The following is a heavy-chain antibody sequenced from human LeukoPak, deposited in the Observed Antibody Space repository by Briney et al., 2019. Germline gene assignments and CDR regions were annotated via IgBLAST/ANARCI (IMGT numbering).Heavy chain of an antibody. J-gene: IGHJ4*02. CDR1: GYTFTSYG. D-gene: IGHD3-22*01. CDR3: ARMVYYYESSGYYPDY. V-gene: IGHV1-18*01. CDR2: ISAYNGNT. Sequence: VASVKVSCKASGYTFTSYGISWVRQAPGQGLELMGWISAYNGNTNYAQKLQGRVTMTTDTSTSTAYMELRSLRSDDTAVYYCARMVYYYESSGYYPDYWGQGTLVTVSS.